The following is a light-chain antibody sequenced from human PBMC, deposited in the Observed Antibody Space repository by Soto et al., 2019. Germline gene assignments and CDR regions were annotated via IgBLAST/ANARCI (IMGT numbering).Light chain of an antibody. J-gene: IGKJ4*01. CDR2: KAS. Sequence: DTQMTQSPSTLSASVGDRVTISCRASESISTWLAWYQQKPGKAPNLLIHKASSLESGAPSRFRGSGSGTKFTLTISSLQPDDFANYYCQQYNAYPFTFGEGTKVEIK. V-gene: IGKV1-5*03. CDR3: QQYNAYPFT. CDR1: ESISTW.